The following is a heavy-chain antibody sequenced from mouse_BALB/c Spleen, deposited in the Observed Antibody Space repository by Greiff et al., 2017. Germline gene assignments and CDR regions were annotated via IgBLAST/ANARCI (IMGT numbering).Heavy chain of an antibody. Sequence: EVQLVESGGGLVQPGGSLKLSCAASGFTFSSYTMSWVRQTPEKRLEWVAYISNGGGSTYYPDTVKGRFTISRDNAKNTLYLQMSSLKSEDTAMYYCARHEGLLSYAMDYWGQGTSVTVSS. CDR1: GFTFSSYT. D-gene: IGHD1-1*02. CDR3: ARHEGLLSYAMDY. CDR2: ISNGGGST. J-gene: IGHJ4*01. V-gene: IGHV5-12-2*01.